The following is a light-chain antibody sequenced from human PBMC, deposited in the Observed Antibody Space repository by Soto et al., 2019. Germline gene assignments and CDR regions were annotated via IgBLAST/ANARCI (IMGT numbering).Light chain of an antibody. CDR2: AAS. J-gene: IGKJ1*01. CDR3: QQSYITPPT. CDR1: QSISSY. V-gene: IGKV1-39*01. Sequence: DIQMTQSPSSLSASVGDRVTITCRTSQSISSYLNWYHQKPGKAPELLIYAASSVQSGVPSRFSGSGSGTGFTLTISSLQAEDFATYYCQQSYITPPTFGQGTKVDIK.